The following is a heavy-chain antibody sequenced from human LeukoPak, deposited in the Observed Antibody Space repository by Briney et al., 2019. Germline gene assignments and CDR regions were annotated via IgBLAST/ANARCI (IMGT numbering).Heavy chain of an antibody. Sequence: SETLSLTCTVSGGTITSYYWSWIRQPPGKGLEWIGYMFYTGSTNYNPSLKSRVTISVDTSKNQFSLKLSSVTAADTAVYYCARVRGGYPIDYLGQGTLVTVSS. D-gene: IGHD5-12*01. CDR2: MFYTGST. CDR1: GGTITSYY. CDR3: ARVRGGYPIDY. J-gene: IGHJ4*02. V-gene: IGHV4-59*01.